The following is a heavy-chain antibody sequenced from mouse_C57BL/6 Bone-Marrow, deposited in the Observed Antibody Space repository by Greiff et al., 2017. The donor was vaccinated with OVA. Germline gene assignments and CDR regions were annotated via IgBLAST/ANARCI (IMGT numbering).Heavy chain of an antibody. CDR3: ARGPGYYAMDY. Sequence: EVQLQQSGPGMVKPSQSLSLTCTVTGYSITSGYDWHWIRHFPGNKLEWMGYISYSGSTNYNPSLKSRISITHDTSKNHFFLKLNSVTTEDTATYYCARGPGYYAMDYWGQGTSVTVSS. V-gene: IGHV3-1*01. CDR1: GYSITSGYD. CDR2: ISYSGST. J-gene: IGHJ4*01.